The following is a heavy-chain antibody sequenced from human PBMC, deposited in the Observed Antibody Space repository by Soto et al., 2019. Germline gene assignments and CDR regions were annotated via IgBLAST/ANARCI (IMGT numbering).Heavy chain of an antibody. J-gene: IGHJ4*02. Sequence: EVQLVESGGDLVQPGGSLRLSCAVSGFTFSHYWMTWVRQAPGKGLEWVANIKEDGSDNNYVDSVKGRFTISRDNAKNSLYLQMNSLRAEDTAVYYCARSGSEVDYWGQGTLVIVSS. CDR2: IKEDGSDN. D-gene: IGHD3-10*01. CDR1: GFTFSHYW. CDR3: ARSGSEVDY. V-gene: IGHV3-7*01.